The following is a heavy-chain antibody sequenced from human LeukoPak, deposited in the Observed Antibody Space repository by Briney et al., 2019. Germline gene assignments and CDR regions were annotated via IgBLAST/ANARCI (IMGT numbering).Heavy chain of an antibody. CDR2: IRPSGDNT. CDR1: GFTFSSYD. J-gene: IGHJ4*02. D-gene: IGHD3-10*01. CDR3: AKDNDYYGSGSYYKN. Sequence: GGSLRLSCAASGFTFSSYDMTWVRQAPGRGLEWVSSIRPSGDNTYYADSVKGRFTISRDNSKNTLYLQMNSLRAEDTAVYYCAKDNDYYGSGSYYKNWGQGTLVTVSS. V-gene: IGHV3-23*01.